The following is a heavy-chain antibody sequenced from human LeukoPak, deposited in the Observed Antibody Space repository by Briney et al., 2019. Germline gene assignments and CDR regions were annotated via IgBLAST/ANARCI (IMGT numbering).Heavy chain of an antibody. D-gene: IGHD6-13*01. V-gene: IGHV4-4*07. J-gene: IGHJ5*02. CDR2: IYTSGST. CDR1: GGSISSYY. Sequence: SETLSLTCTVSGGSISSYYWSWIRQPAGKGLEWIGRIYTSGSTNYNPSLKSRVTMSVDTSKNQFSLKLSSVTAADTAVYYCARVRQLVYLSWFDPWGQGTLVTVSS. CDR3: ARVRQLVYLSWFDP.